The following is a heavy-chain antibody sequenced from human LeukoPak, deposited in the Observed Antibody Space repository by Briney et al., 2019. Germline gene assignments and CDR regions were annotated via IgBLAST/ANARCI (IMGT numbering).Heavy chain of an antibody. D-gene: IGHD3-9*01. J-gene: IGHJ4*02. CDR3: ARSKYDVLTGSPDY. CDR1: GYNFAGFY. CDR2: INPNSGGT. V-gene: IGHV1-2*02. Sequence: ASVRVSCKASGYNFAGFYMHWVRQAPGHGLERMGWINPNSGGTNYAQTFQGRVTVTSDTTMSTAYMELTRLTSDDSAMYYCARSKYDVLTGSPDYWGQGTLVTVSS.